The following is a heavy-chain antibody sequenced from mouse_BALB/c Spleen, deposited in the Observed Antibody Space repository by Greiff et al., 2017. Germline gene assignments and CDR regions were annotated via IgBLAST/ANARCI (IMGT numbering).Heavy chain of an antibody. Sequence: DVHLVESGGGLVKPGGSRKLSCAASGFTFSSFGMHWVRQAPEKGLEWVAYISSGSSTIYYADTVKGRFTISRDNPKNTLFLQMTSLRSEDTAMYYCARSGLGRAFDYWGQGTTLTVSS. D-gene: IGHD4-1*01. CDR2: ISSGSSTI. CDR3: ARSGLGRAFDY. CDR1: GFTFSSFG. J-gene: IGHJ2*01. V-gene: IGHV5-17*02.